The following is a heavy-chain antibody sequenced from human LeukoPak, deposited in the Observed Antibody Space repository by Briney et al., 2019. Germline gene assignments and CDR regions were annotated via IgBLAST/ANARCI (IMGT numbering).Heavy chain of an antibody. V-gene: IGHV4-38-2*01. CDR1: GYSISSGYY. J-gene: IGHJ3*02. D-gene: IGHD3-10*01. Sequence: SETLSLTCAVSGYSISSGYYWGWIRQPPGKGLEWIGSIYHSGSTYYNPPLKSRVTISVDTSKNQFSLKLSSVTAADTAEYYCARHARPSGGLHAFDIWGQGTMVTVSS. CDR2: IYHSGST. CDR3: ARHARPSGGLHAFDI.